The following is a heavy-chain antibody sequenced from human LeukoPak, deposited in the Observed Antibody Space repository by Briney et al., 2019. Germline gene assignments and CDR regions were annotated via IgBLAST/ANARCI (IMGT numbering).Heavy chain of an antibody. CDR1: GYTFTSYG. CDR2: INTYNANT. CDR3: ARDECGSGSYYNAPSFDY. D-gene: IGHD3-10*01. V-gene: IGHV1-18*01. J-gene: IGHJ4*02. Sequence: ASVTVSCKASGYTFTSYGISWVRQAPGQGLEWMGWINTYNANTNYAQKLQGRVTMTTDTSTSTAHMELRSLRSDDTAVYYCARDECGSGSYYNAPSFDYWGQGTLVTVSS.